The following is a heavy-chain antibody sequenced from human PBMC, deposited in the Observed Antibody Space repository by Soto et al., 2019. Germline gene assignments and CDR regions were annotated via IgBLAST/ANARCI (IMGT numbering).Heavy chain of an antibody. J-gene: IGHJ4*02. Sequence: PSETLSLTCGVSSYSISSGYYWGWLRPPPGKGLEWIGSVFHSGYTYYNPSLKSRVTISVDXXKXQFSLKLSSVTAADTAVYYCARVGGGSSGRYFDYLGQGSLVTVSS. CDR2: VFHSGYT. D-gene: IGHD6-6*01. CDR3: ARVGGGSSGRYFDY. V-gene: IGHV4-38-2*01. CDR1: SYSISSGYY.